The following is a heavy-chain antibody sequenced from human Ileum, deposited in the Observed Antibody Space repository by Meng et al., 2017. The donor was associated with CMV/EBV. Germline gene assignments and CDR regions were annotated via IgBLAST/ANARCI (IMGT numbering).Heavy chain of an antibody. CDR1: GGSISSSSYY. Sequence: SETLSLTCTVSGGSISSSSYYWGWIRQPPGKGPEWIGNIYFSGSTYYKPSLKSRVTISVDTPENQFSLKLSSVTAADTAVYSCARHVWGKGFDTWGQGTLVTVSS. CDR2: IYFSGST. J-gene: IGHJ5*02. V-gene: IGHV4-39*01. D-gene: IGHD3-16*01. CDR3: ARHVWGKGFDT.